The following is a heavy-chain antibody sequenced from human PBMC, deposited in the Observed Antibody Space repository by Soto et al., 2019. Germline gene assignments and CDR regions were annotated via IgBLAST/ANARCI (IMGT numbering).Heavy chain of an antibody. CDR2: IDPSDSYT. J-gene: IGHJ6*02. V-gene: IGHV5-10-1*01. D-gene: IGHD2-15*01. Sequence: GESLKISCKGSGYSFTSYWISWVRQMPGKGVEWMGRIDPSDSYTNYSPSFQGHVTISADKSISTAYLQWSSLKASDTAMYYCARGVVAALYYYGMDVWGQGTTVTVSS. CDR3: ARGVVAALYYYGMDV. CDR1: GYSFTSYW.